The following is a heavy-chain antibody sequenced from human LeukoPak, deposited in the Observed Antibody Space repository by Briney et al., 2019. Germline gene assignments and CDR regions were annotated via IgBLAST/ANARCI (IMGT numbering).Heavy chain of an antibody. J-gene: IGHJ4*02. CDR2: ITDSGGST. CDR3: AKGPYDLWTRGFDY. V-gene: IGHV3-23*01. D-gene: IGHD3-3*01. Sequence: GGSLRLSCAASGFTFDNHAMHWVRQAPGKGLEWVSGITDSGGSTNYADSVKGRFTISRDNSKNKLFLQMNSLRAEDTAVYYCAKGPYDLWTRGFDYWGQGTLVTVSS. CDR1: GFTFDNHA.